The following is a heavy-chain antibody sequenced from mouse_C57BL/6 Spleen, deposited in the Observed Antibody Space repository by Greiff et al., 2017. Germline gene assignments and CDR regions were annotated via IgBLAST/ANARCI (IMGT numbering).Heavy chain of an antibody. D-gene: IGHD2-4*01. J-gene: IGHJ1*03. CDR3: ARGVYDYGGDWYCDV. Sequence: QVQLQQSGPELVKPGASVKISCKASGYAFSSSWMNWVKQRPGQGLEWIGRIYPGDGDTNYNGKFKGKATLTADKSSSTAYMQLSSLTSEDSAVYFCARGVYDYGGDWYCDVWGTGTTVTVSS. V-gene: IGHV1-82*01. CDR2: IYPGDGDT. CDR1: GYAFSSSW.